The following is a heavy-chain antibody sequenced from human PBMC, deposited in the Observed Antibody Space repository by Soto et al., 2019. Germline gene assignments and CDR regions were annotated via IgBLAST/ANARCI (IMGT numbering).Heavy chain of an antibody. J-gene: IGHJ6*03. Sequence: ASVKVSCKASGYTFTSYGISWVRQAPGQGLEWMGWISAYNGNTNYAQKLQGRVTMTTDTSTSTAYMELRSLRSDDTAVYYCAREAIVATIHYYYYYYMDVWGKGTTVTVSS. V-gene: IGHV1-18*01. CDR1: GYTFTSYG. CDR3: AREAIVATIHYYYYYYMDV. D-gene: IGHD5-12*01. CDR2: ISAYNGNT.